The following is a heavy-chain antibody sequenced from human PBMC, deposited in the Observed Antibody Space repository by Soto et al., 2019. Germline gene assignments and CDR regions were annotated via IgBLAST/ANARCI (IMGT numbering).Heavy chain of an antibody. CDR2: IYYSGST. CDR1: GGSISSGGYY. Sequence: SETLSLTCTVSGGSISSGGYYWSWIRQHPGKGLEWIGYIYYSGSTNYNPSLKSRVTISVDTSKNQFSLKLSSVTAADTAVYYCARVSTMVRGVPLEYYFDYWGQGTLVTVSS. D-gene: IGHD3-10*01. V-gene: IGHV4-61*08. CDR3: ARVSTMVRGVPLEYYFDY. J-gene: IGHJ4*02.